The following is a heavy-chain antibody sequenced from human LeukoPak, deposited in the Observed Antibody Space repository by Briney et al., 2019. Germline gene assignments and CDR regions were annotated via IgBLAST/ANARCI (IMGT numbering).Heavy chain of an antibody. CDR1: GFTFSTHA. CDR3: AKVWRAHGDFHAFDV. Sequence: GESLRLSCAASGFTFSTHAMHWVRQAPGKGLEWVAAVSYDGSRNYYADSVKGRFTISRDTSNNMLYLQMSSLRPEDTAMYYCAKVWRAHGDFHAFDVWGQGTMVAVSP. V-gene: IGHV3-30*18. J-gene: IGHJ3*01. D-gene: IGHD4-17*01. CDR2: VSYDGSRN.